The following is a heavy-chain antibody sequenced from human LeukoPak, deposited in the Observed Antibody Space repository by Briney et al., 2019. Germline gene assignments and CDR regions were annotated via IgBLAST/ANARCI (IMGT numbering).Heavy chain of an antibody. J-gene: IGHJ4*02. V-gene: IGHV4-30-4*08. CDR3: ARGNLEVATIYVDY. Sequence: PSETLSLTCTVSGGSISSGDYYWSWIRQPPGKGLEWIGYIYYSGSTYYNPSLKSRVTISVDTSKNQFSLKLSSVTAADTAVYYCARGNLEVATIYVDYWGQGTLVTVSS. CDR1: GGSISSGDYY. D-gene: IGHD5-12*01. CDR2: IYYSGST.